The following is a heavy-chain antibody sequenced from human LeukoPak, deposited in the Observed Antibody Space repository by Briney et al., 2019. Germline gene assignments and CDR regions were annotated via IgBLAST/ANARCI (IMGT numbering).Heavy chain of an antibody. Sequence: ASVKVFCRASIYIFTSKGTRCVRQAPGQGLEWMTWISPHNGDTTYAQELQGRVTVTTDATTSTAYMELRSLRSDDTAMYFCSRLRGGIYSSRDAFDIWGQGTMVTVST. D-gene: IGHD6-19*01. J-gene: IGHJ3*02. CDR3: SRLRGGIYSSRDAFDI. V-gene: IGHV1-18*01. CDR2: ISPHNGDT. CDR1: IYIFTSKG.